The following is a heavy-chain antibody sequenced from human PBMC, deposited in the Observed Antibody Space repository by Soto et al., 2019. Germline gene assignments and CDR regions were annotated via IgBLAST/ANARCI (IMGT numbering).Heavy chain of an antibody. D-gene: IGHD2-2*01. CDR3: ARYIPGVRYYGMDV. CDR2: IGESGTPT. V-gene: IGHV3-23*01. J-gene: IGHJ6*02. Sequence: GGSLRLSCAASGFIFSSYAMKWVRQAPGKGLEWVSLIGESGTPTYYADSVKGRFNISRDNYGNTLFLEMYSLRAEDTAVYYCARYIPGVRYYGMDVWGQGTTVTVSS. CDR1: GFIFSSYA.